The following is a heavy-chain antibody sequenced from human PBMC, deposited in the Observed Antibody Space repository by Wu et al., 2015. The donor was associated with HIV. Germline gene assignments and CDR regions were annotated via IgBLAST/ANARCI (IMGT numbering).Heavy chain of an antibody. CDR1: GYPFSDYY. J-gene: IGHJ4*02. CDR2: INPKSGGA. CDR3: ARSHKWLLLRYQGSFDY. Sequence: QVQLVQSGAEVKKPGASVKVSCKASGYPFSDYYIYWVRQAPGQGLEWMGWINPKSGGANYAPDFKGRLTMTRDTSISTVYMELKRLTSEDTAKYFCARSHKWLLLRYQGSFDYWGQGTLVTVSA. V-gene: IGHV1-2*02. D-gene: IGHD3-22*01.